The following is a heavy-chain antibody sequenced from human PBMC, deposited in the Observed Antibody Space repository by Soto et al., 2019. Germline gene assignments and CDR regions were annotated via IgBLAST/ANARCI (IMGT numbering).Heavy chain of an antibody. D-gene: IGHD2-2*01. CDR1: EFTFADYA. CDR2: ISGRDDST. J-gene: IGHJ6*03. CDR3: AKVIVVVPAVNYYYMDV. V-gene: IGHV3-23*01. Sequence: EVQLLESGGGLVQPGGSLRLSCAASEFTFADYAMTWVRQAPGKGLEWVSAISGRDDSTYNADCVKGRFTISRDNSKNTLFLQMNSLRVEDTAVYYCAKVIVVVPAVNYYYMDVWGKGTTVTVSS.